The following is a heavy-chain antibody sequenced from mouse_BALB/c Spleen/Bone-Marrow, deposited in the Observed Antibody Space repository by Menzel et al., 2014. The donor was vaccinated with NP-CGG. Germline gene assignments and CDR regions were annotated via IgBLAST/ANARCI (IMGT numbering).Heavy chain of an antibody. CDR2: IGPYDSET. CDR3: ARWGYGSTYYYAMDY. Sequence: VQLQQSGAELVRPGASVKLSCKASGYTFTSNWMNWVKQRPEQGLEWIGRIGPYDSETHYNQKFKDKAILTVDKSSSTAYMQLNSLTSEDSAVYYCARWGYGSTYYYAMDYWGQGTSVTVSS. J-gene: IGHJ4*01. D-gene: IGHD1-1*01. V-gene: IGHV1-52*01. CDR1: GYTFTSNW.